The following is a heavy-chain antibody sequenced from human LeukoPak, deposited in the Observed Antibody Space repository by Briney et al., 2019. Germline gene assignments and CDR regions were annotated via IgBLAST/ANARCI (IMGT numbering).Heavy chain of an antibody. J-gene: IGHJ4*02. V-gene: IGHV3-23*01. CDR1: GFTFSTYA. Sequence: GSLRLSCAASGFTFSTYAMSWVRQAPGKGLEWVSGISGSGGSTYYADSVKGRFTISRDNSKNTLYLQMDSLRAEDTAVYYCATRRGGYFDYWGQGTLVTVSS. D-gene: IGHD3-16*01. CDR2: ISGSGGST. CDR3: ATRRGGYFDY.